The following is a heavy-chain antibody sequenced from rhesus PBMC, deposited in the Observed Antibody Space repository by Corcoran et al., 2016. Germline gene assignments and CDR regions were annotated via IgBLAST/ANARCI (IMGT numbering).Heavy chain of an antibody. CDR1: GFTFSDYY. D-gene: IGHD6-37*01. Sequence: EVQLVESGGGLAKPGGSLRLSCAASGFTFSDYYMDWVRQAPGKGLGLVSRISNGGGSTWYADSVKGRFNSSRENAKNTLYLQMNSLRAEDTAVYYCARDHSSGWSGYGLDSWGQGVVVTVSS. V-gene: IGHV3-178*01. CDR2: ISNGGGST. J-gene: IGHJ6*01. CDR3: ARDHSSGWSGYGLDS.